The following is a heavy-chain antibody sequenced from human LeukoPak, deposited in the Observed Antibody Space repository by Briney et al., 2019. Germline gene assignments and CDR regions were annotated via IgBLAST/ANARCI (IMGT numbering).Heavy chain of an antibody. Sequence: SQTLSLTCTVSGGSISSGDYYWSWIRQPPGKGLEWIGYIYYSGSTYYNPSLKSRVTISVDTSKNQFSLKLSSVTAADTAVYYCAREGNGDYLFDYWGQGTLVTVSS. CDR3: AREGNGDYLFDY. CDR1: GGSISSGDYY. CDR2: IYYSGST. D-gene: IGHD4-17*01. J-gene: IGHJ4*02. V-gene: IGHV4-30-4*01.